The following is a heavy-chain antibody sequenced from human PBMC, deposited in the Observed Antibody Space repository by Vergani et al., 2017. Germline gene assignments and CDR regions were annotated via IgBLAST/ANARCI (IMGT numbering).Heavy chain of an antibody. V-gene: IGHV1-24*01. J-gene: IGHJ4*02. CDR1: GYSLTELT. CDR2: FDPEHGEV. Sequence: QVQLVQSGSEVRKPGASVKVSCQVSGYSLTELTIHWVRQAPGKGLEWMGGFDPEHGEVTFAHHIQGRVTMTEDRSTDTAYMELSSLRPEDTALYYCAIVTDYYDNSGYYLDYWGKGTLVTVSS. CDR3: AIVTDYYDNSGYYLDY. D-gene: IGHD3-22*01.